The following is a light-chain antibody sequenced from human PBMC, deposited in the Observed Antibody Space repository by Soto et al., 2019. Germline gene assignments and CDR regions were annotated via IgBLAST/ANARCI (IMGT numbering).Light chain of an antibody. J-gene: IGKJ1*01. CDR1: QSRGSNF. CDR3: QQYGSSGT. V-gene: IGKV3-20*01. CDR2: GAS. Sequence: ETVLSQSPGTLSLSPGERATLSCKTRQSRGSNFLAWYQHKPGQAPRLLIYGASNRATGIPDRFSGSGSGTDFTLTISRLEPEDFAVYYCQQYGSSGTFGQGTKVDIK.